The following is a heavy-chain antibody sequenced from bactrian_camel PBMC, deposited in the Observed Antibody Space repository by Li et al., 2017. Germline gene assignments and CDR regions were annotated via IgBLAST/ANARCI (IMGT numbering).Heavy chain of an antibody. Sequence: HVQLVESRGGSVQDGGSLRLSCVASGRRYSSICVAWFRQARGKKRERIATITPDGNTYYADSVKGRFTISKDEDKGTLHLQMNSLKPEDTAMYYCAFRGGGDVLVAVVDTTGTRTLVGGARGPRSPSP. V-gene: IGHV3S53*01. CDR1: GRRYSSIC. J-gene: IGHJ6*01. D-gene: IGHD5*01. CDR3: AFRGGGDVLVAVVDTTGTRTLVG. CDR2: ITPDGNT.